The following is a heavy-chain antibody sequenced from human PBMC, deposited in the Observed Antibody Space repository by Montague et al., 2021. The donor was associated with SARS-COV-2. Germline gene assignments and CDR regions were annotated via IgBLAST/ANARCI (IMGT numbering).Heavy chain of an antibody. CDR1: GGSISSGGYY. CDR2: IYYSGST. D-gene: IGHD2/OR15-2a*01. CDR3: ARDIYQRTPDATMSYDCCCCFDV. V-gene: IGHV4-31*03. J-gene: IGHJ6*02. Sequence: TLSLTCTVSGGSISSGGYYWSWIRQPPGKGLEWIGYIYYSGSTYYNPSLKSRVTISVDTSKNQFSLKLSSVTAADTAVYYCARDIYQRTPDATMSYDCCCCFDVWGQGTTVTVSS.